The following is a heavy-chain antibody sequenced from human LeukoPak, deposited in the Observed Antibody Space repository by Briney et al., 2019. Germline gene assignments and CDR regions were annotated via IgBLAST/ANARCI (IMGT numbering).Heavy chain of an antibody. V-gene: IGHV1-2*02. CDR1: GYTFTGYY. J-gene: IGHJ4*02. Sequence: GASVKVSCKASGYTFTGYYMHWVRQAPGQGLERMGWINPNSGGTNYAQKFQGRVTMTGDTSISTAYMELSRLRSDDTAVYYCASAQRDTAMVTLDYWGQGTLVTVSS. CDR3: ASAQRDTAMVTLDY. CDR2: INPNSGGT. D-gene: IGHD5-18*01.